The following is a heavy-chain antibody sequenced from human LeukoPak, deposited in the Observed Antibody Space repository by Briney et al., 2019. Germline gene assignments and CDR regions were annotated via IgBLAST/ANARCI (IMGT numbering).Heavy chain of an antibody. D-gene: IGHD3-10*01. CDR2: ISGSGGST. CDR3: AKDHYYGSGSYPSPLGAFDI. J-gene: IGHJ3*02. Sequence: PGGSLRLSCAASGFTFSSYEMNWVRQAPGKGVEWVSAISGSGGSTYYADSVKGRLTISRDNSKNTVYLQMNSLRAEDTAVYYCAKDHYYGSGSYPSPLGAFDIWGQGTMVTVSS. V-gene: IGHV3-23*01. CDR1: GFTFSSYE.